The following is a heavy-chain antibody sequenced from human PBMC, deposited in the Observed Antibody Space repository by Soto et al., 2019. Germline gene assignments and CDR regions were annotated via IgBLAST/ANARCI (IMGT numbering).Heavy chain of an antibody. CDR1: GDSFSSSNW. D-gene: IGHD2-15*01. J-gene: IGHJ4*02. CDR2: ILHTGST. V-gene: IGHV4-4*02. CDR3: ARSPRRVDGKWYLDY. Sequence: QVQLQESGPRLVKPSGTLSLTCGVSGDSFSSSNWWTWVRQSPGKGLEWIGDILHTGSTDYSPSLRSRVTLSIDASKKEFYLNLTSVPATDTAIYYCARSPRRVDGKWYLDYWGQGALVTVSS.